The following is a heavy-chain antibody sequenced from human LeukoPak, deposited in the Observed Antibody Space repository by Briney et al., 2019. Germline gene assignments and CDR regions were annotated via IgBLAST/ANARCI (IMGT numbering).Heavy chain of an antibody. CDR2: ISTHNGDT. CDR3: ARGRGSTSRY. D-gene: IGHD1-26*01. CDR1: GYTFPNYG. J-gene: IGHJ4*02. V-gene: IGHV1-18*01. Sequence: ASVKVSCKASGYTFPNYGITWVREAPGQGLEWMGWISTHNGDTNYAQNLQDRVTMTTDTSTSTAYMELRSLRSDDTAVYYCARGRGSTSRYWGQGTLVTVSS.